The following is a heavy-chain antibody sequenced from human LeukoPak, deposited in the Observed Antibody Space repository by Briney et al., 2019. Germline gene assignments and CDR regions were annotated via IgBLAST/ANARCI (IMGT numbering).Heavy chain of an antibody. CDR3: ARGGGLAVATQNWFDP. CDR2: IIPFFGTT. Sequence: SVKVSCRASGGTFSKYLINWVRQAPGQGLEWMGGIIPFFGTTIYAQTFQGRVTITADNSTSTAYMDLSSLRSEDTAVYYCARGGGLAVATQNWFDPWGQGTLVTVSS. J-gene: IGHJ5*02. D-gene: IGHD6-19*01. CDR1: GGTFSKYL. V-gene: IGHV1-69*06.